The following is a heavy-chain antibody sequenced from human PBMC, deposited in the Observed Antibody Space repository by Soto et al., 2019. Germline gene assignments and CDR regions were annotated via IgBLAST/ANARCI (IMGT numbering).Heavy chain of an antibody. CDR2: ISAYNGNT. CDR1: GYTFTSYG. J-gene: IGHJ4*02. V-gene: IGHV1-18*01. CDR3: PRVGGGEDSYGTNANLDGPGSNLDY. Sequence: QVQLVQSGAEVKKPGASVKVSCKASGYTFTSYGISWVRQAPGQGLEWMGWISAYNGNTNYAQKLQGRVTMTTDTSTSTAYMELRSLRSDDTAVYHSPRVGGGEDSYGTNANLDGPGSNLDYWGQGTLVTVSS. D-gene: IGHD5-18*01.